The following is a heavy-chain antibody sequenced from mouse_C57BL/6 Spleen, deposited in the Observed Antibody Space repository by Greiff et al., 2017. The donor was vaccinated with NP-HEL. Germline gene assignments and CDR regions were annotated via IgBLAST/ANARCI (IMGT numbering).Heavy chain of an antibody. CDR3: ARHGDYDYDGYYFDY. J-gene: IGHJ2*01. Sequence: EVKLMESGGGLVQPGGSLKLSCAASGFTFSDYGMAWVRQAPRKGPEWVAFISNLAYSIYYADTVTGRFTISRENAKNTLYLEMSSLRSEDTAMYYCARHGDYDYDGYYFDYWGQGTTLTVFS. CDR1: GFTFSDYG. D-gene: IGHD2-4*01. V-gene: IGHV5-15*01. CDR2: ISNLAYSI.